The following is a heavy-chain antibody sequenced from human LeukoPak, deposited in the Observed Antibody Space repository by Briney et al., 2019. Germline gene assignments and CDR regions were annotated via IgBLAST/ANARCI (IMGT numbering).Heavy chain of an antibody. Sequence: GSLRLSCAASGFTFDDYAMHWVRQAPGKGLEWVAVISYDGSNKYYADSVKGRFTISRDNSKNTLYLQMNSLRAEDAAVYYCARVDYYDSSGYLYLVDYWGQGTLVTVSS. D-gene: IGHD3-22*01. CDR2: ISYDGSNK. J-gene: IGHJ4*02. V-gene: IGHV3-30-3*01. CDR3: ARVDYYDSSGYLYLVDY. CDR1: GFTFDDYA.